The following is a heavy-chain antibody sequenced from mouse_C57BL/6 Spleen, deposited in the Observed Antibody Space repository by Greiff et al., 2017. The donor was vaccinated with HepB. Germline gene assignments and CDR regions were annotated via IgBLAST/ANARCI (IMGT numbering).Heavy chain of an antibody. CDR1: GYAFSSYW. CDR3: ARPAQASYFDY. CDR2: IYPGDGDT. J-gene: IGHJ2*01. D-gene: IGHD3-2*02. Sequence: QVQLQQSGAELVKPGASVKISCKASGYAFSSYWMNWVKQRPGKGLEWIGQIYPGDGDTNYNGKFKGKATLTADKSSSTAYMQLSSLTSEDSAVYFCARPAQASYFDYWGQGTTLTVSS. V-gene: IGHV1-80*01.